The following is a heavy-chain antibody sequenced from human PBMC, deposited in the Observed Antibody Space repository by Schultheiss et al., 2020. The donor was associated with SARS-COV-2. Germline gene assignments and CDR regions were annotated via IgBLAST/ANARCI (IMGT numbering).Heavy chain of an antibody. CDR3: ARVSLRRGSGSYYYYYGMDV. CDR1: GFTVSSNY. D-gene: IGHD3-10*01. J-gene: IGHJ6*02. V-gene: IGHV4-59*02. CDR2: IYYSGST. Sequence: GSLRLSCAASGFTVSSNYMSWIRQPPGKGLEWIGYIYYSGSTNYNPSLKSRVTISVDTSKNQFSLKLSSVTAADTAVYYCARVSLRRGSGSYYYYYGMDVWGQGTTVTVSS.